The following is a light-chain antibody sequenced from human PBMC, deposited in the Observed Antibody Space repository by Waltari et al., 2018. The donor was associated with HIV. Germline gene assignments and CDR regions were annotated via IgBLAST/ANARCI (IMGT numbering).Light chain of an antibody. CDR2: WAS. J-gene: IGKJ2*01. Sequence: DIVMTQSPDSLAVSLGERATINCKSSQSLFYSSEKKNYLGWYQQKPGQPPKLLIYWASTRESGVPDRFSGSGSGTDFTLTISSLQSEDFAVYYCQQYNNWPPFTFGQGTRLQIK. V-gene: IGKV4-1*01. CDR1: QSLFYSSEKKNY. CDR3: QQYNNWPPFT.